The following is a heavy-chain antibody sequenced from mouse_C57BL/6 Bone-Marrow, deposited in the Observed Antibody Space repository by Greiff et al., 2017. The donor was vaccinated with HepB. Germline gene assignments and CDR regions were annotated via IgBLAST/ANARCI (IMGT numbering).Heavy chain of an antibody. CDR2: INPNNGGT. J-gene: IGHJ3*01. D-gene: IGHD2-10*02. CDR1: GYTFTDYN. Sequence: EVMLVESGPELVKPGASVKIPCKASGYTFTDYNMDWVKQSHGKSLEWIGDINPNNGGTIYNQKFKGKATLTVDKSSSTAYMELRSLTSEDTAVYYCASWYGIPFAYWGQGTLVTVSA. V-gene: IGHV1-18*01. CDR3: ASWYGIPFAY.